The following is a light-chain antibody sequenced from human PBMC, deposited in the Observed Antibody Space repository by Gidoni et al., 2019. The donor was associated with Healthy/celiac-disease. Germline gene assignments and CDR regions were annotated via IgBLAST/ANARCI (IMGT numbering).Light chain of an antibody. J-gene: IGKJ1*01. Sequence: DIQMTQSPSSLSASVGDRVTITCRASQSISSYLNWYQQKPGKAPKHLIYAASSLQSGVPSRFSGSGSGTDFTLTISSLQPEDFATYYCQQSYSTLGTFGQGTKVEIK. V-gene: IGKV1-39*01. CDR2: AAS. CDR3: QQSYSTLGT. CDR1: QSISSY.